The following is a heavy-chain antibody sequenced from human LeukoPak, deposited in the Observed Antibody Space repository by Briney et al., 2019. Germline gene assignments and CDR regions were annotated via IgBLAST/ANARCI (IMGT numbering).Heavy chain of an antibody. J-gene: IGHJ4*02. CDR3: AKDPPGNWGSEPDY. D-gene: IGHD7-27*01. CDR1: GFTFNSYG. V-gene: IGHV3-30*18. CDR2: ISYDGSNK. Sequence: GTSLRLSCAASGFTFNSYGMHWVRQAPGKGLEWVALISYDGSNKNYADSVKGRFTISRDSLKNTVYLQMDSLRPEDTAVYYCAKDPPGNWGSEPDYRGQGTLVTVSS.